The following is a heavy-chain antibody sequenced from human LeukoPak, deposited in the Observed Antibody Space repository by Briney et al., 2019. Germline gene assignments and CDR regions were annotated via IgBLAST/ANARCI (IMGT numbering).Heavy chain of an antibody. J-gene: IGHJ6*03. Sequence: SETLSLTCTISGGSISSGSYYWSWIRQPAGKGLEWIGRIYTSGSTNYNPSLKSRVTISVDTSKNQFSLKLSSVTAADTAVYYCAREGVLLWFGELSYYYYYTDVWGKGTTVTISS. CDR2: IYTSGST. V-gene: IGHV4-61*02. D-gene: IGHD3-10*01. CDR3: AREGVLLWFGELSYYYYYTDV. CDR1: GGSISSGSYY.